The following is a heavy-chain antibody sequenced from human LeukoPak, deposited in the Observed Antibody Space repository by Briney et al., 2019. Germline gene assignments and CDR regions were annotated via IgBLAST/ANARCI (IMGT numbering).Heavy chain of an antibody. CDR2: ISYDGSNK. Sequence: GGSLRLSCAASGFTFSSYGMHWVRQAPGKGLECVAVISYDGSNKYYADSVKGRFTISRDNSKNTLYLQMNSLRAEDTAVYYCAKLAGSSWPGDYWGQGTLVTVSS. J-gene: IGHJ4*02. CDR1: GFTFSSYG. D-gene: IGHD6-13*01. V-gene: IGHV3-30*18. CDR3: AKLAGSSWPGDY.